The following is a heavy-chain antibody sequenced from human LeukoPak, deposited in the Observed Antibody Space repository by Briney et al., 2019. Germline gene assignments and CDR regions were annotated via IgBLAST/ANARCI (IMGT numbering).Heavy chain of an antibody. V-gene: IGHV3-21*01. CDR3: ARDWRGGYGYY. CDR1: GLTLSSYS. CDR2: ISSSRSYI. Sequence: GGSLRLSCAASGLTLSSYSMNWVRQAPGKGLEWVSSISSSRSYIYYADSVKGRITISRDNAKNSLYLQMNSLRAEDTAVYYCARDWRGGYGYYWGQGTLVTVSS. D-gene: IGHD5-12*01. J-gene: IGHJ4*02.